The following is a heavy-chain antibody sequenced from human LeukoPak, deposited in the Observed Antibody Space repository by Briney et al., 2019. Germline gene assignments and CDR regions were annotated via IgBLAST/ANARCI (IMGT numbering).Heavy chain of an antibody. CDR3: ARDNSVGDNAWWFDP. V-gene: IGHV1-69*13. D-gene: IGHD1-26*01. Sequence: EASVKVSCKASGGTFSSYAISWVRQAPGQGLEWMGGIIPIFGTANYAQKFQGRVTITADESTSTAYMEPSSLRSEDTAVYYCARDNSVGDNAWWFDPWGQGTLVTVSS. CDR1: GGTFSSYA. J-gene: IGHJ5*02. CDR2: IIPIFGTA.